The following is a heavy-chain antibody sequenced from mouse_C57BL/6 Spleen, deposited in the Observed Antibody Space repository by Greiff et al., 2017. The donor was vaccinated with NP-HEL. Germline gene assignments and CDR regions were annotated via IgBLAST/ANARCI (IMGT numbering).Heavy chain of an antibody. CDR2: INPNNGGT. D-gene: IGHD2-3*01. CDR1: GYTFTDYN. Sequence: EVQLQQSGPELVKPGASVKIPCKASGYTFTDYNMDWVKQSHGKSLEWIGDINPNNGGTIYNQKFKGKATLTVDKSSSTADMELRSLPSEDTAVYYWARGGLLRDDFDYWGQGTTLTVSS. V-gene: IGHV1-18*01. J-gene: IGHJ2*01. CDR3: ARGGLLRDDFDY.